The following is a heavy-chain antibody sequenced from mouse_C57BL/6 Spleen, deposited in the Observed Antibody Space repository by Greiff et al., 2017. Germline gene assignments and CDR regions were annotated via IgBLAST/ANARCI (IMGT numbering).Heavy chain of an antibody. D-gene: IGHD2-4*01. CDR3: TRSRDYEEDY. J-gene: IGHJ4*01. CDR1: GYTFTDYE. Sequence: VKLVESGAELVRPGASVTLSCEASGYTFTDYEMHWVKQTPVHGLEWIGAIDPETGGTAYNQKFKGKAILTADKSSSTAYMELRSLTSEDSAVYYCTRSRDYEEDYWGQGTSVTVSS. V-gene: IGHV1-15*01. CDR2: IDPETGGT.